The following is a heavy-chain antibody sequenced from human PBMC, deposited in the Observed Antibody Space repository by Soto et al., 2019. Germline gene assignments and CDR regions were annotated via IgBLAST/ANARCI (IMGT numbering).Heavy chain of an antibody. CDR1: GFTFSIYT. CDR2: ISYDGSNK. J-gene: IGHJ6*02. CDR3: AKDRPSGSRPYYYGMDV. Sequence: GGSLSLSCAASGFTFSIYTMNWVRQAPGKGLEWVAVISYDGSNKYYADSVKGRFTISRDNSKNTLYLQMNSLRAEDTAVYYCAKDRPSGSRPYYYGMDVWGQGTTVTVSS. D-gene: IGHD1-26*01. V-gene: IGHV3-30*18.